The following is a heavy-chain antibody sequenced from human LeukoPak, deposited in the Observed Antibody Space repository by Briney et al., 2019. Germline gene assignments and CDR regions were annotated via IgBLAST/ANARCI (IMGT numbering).Heavy chain of an antibody. D-gene: IGHD3-9*01. Sequence: SETLSLTCAVYGGSFSGYYWSWIRQPPGKGLEWIGEINHSGSTNYNPSLKSRVSISVDTSKNQFSLKLSSVTAADTAVYYCARQILTGYYSWFDPWGQGTLVTVSS. CDR3: ARQILTGYYSWFDP. J-gene: IGHJ5*02. CDR1: GGSFSGYY. CDR2: INHSGST. V-gene: IGHV4-34*01.